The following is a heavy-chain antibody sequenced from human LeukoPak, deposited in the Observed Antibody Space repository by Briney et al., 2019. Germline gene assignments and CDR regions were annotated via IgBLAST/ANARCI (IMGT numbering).Heavy chain of an antibody. CDR1: GFTFSSYG. V-gene: IGHV3-30*02. CDR3: AKDGPLGGLPYYFDY. D-gene: IGHD2-2*01. CDR2: IRYDGSNK. Sequence: GGSLRLSCAASGFTFSSYGMHWVRQAPGKGLEWVAFIRYDGSNKYYADSVKGRFTISRDNSKNTLYLQMNSLRAEDTAVYYCAKDGPLGGLPYYFDYWGQGTLVTVSS. J-gene: IGHJ4*02.